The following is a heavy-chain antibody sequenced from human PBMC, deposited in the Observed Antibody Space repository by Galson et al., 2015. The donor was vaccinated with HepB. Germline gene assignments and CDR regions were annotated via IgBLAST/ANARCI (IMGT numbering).Heavy chain of an antibody. V-gene: IGHV1-2*02. CDR3: AAAGTYYDFWSGYYGLPY. J-gene: IGHJ4*02. CDR2: INPNSGGT. CDR1: GYTFTGYY. D-gene: IGHD3-3*01. Sequence: SVKVSCKASGYTFTGYYMHWVRQAPGQGLEWMGWINPNSGGTNYAQKFQGRVTMTRDTSISTAYMELSRLRSDDTAVYYCAAAGTYYDFWSGYYGLPYWGQGTLVTVSS.